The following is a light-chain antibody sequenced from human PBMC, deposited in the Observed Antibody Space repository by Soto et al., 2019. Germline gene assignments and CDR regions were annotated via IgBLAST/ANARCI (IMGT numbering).Light chain of an antibody. CDR2: DAT. J-gene: IGKJ2*01. V-gene: IGKV3-11*01. Sequence: EVVLTQSPATLSLSPGERATLSCRASQSLSSYLAWYQQKPGQAPRLLIYDATNRATGVPARFSVSGSGTDFTLTISSLEPEDFAVYYCQQRSNWLVTFGQGTKLEIK. CDR3: QQRSNWLVT. CDR1: QSLSSY.